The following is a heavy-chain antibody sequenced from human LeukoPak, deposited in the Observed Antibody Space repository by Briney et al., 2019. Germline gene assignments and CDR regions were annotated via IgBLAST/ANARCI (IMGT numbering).Heavy chain of an antibody. CDR2: IYYSGST. J-gene: IGHJ4*02. CDR3: ASRGDSYGRYEDY. V-gene: IGHV4-59*01. Sequence: KPSETLSLTCTVSGGSISSYYWSWIRQPPGKGLEWIGYIYYSGSTNYNPTLKSRLTISVDTAKNQFSLKLSSVTAADTAVYYCASRGDSYGRYEDYWGQGTLVSVSS. CDR1: GGSISSYY. D-gene: IGHD5-18*01.